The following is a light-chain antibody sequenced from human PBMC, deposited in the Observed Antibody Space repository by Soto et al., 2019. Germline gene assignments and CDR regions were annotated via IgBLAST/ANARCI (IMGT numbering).Light chain of an antibody. J-gene: IGKJ4*01. V-gene: IGKV1-27*01. CDR1: QVLYNY. CDR3: QQYSTAPFT. Sequence: DIQMTQSPSSLSASVGDRVTITCRASQVLYNYLAWYQQKPGEAPKLLISTASTLQSGVPSRFGGRGSGTDFTLTISSLQPEDVATYYCQQYSTAPFTFGGGTSVEIK. CDR2: TAS.